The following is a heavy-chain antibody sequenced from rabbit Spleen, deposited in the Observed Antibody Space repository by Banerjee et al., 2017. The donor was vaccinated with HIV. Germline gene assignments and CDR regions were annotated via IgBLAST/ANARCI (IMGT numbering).Heavy chain of an antibody. CDR3: ARRNGYFAL. CDR2: IYTGNGKN. V-gene: IGHV1S40*01. CDR1: GFSFSSSYD. Sequence: QSLEESGGGLVKPGGTLTLTCTVSGFSFSSSYDMCWVRQAPGKGLEWIGFIYTGNGKNYYASWAKGRFTISKTSSTTVTLQMTSLTDADTATYFCARRNGYFALWGPGTLVTVS. J-gene: IGHJ4*01. D-gene: IGHD3-1*01.